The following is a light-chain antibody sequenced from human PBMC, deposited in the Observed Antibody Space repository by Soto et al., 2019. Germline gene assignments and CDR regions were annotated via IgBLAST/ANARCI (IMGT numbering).Light chain of an antibody. Sequence: EIVMTQSPATLSVSPGERATLSCRASQSVSSNLAWYQQKPGQAPRLLIYGASTRATGIPAKFSGGGSGTEFTLTISSLQSEDFTVYSCLQYHNLWAFGQGTKVDIK. CDR2: GAS. J-gene: IGKJ1*01. V-gene: IGKV3-15*01. CDR1: QSVSSN. CDR3: LQYHNLWA.